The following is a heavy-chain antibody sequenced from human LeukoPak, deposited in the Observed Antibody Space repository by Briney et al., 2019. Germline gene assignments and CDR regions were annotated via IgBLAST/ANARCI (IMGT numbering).Heavy chain of an antibody. D-gene: IGHD3-10*02. Sequence: GGSLRLSCAASGFTFDRYTIHWVRQAPGKGLEWVSLAGWAGGTTYYSDSVRGRFTISRDSGKNSVYLQMNSLTTDDTAFYFCAKELDTMFFDYWGQGALVTVSS. J-gene: IGHJ4*02. CDR1: GFTFDRYT. CDR2: AGWAGGTT. V-gene: IGHV3-43*01. CDR3: AKELDTMFFDY.